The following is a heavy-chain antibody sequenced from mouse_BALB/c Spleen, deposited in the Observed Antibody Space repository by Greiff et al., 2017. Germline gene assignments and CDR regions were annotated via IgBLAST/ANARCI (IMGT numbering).Heavy chain of an antibody. CDR2: IDPENGDT. CDR3: NPYGNWFAY. V-gene: IGHV14-4*02. CDR1: GFNIKDYY. J-gene: IGHJ3*01. Sequence: VQLKESGAELVRSGASVKLSCTASGFNIKDYYMHWVKQRPEQGLEWIGWIDPENGDTEYAPKFQGKATMTADTSSNTAYLQLSSLTSEDTAVYYCNPYGNWFAYWGQGTLVTVSA. D-gene: IGHD2-1*01.